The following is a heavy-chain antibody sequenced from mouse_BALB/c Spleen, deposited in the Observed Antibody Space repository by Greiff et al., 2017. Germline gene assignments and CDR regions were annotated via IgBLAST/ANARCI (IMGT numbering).Heavy chain of an antibody. J-gene: IGHJ3*01. V-gene: IGHV5-6*02. D-gene: IGHD2-4*01. CDR2: ISSGGSYT. Sequence: DVKLVESGGDLVKPGGSLKLSCAASGFTFSSYGMSWVRQTPDKRLEWVATISSGGSYTYYPDSVKGRFTISRDNAKNTLYLQMSSLKSEDTAMYYCARHEEGDYAWFAYWGQGTLVTVSA. CDR3: ARHEEGDYAWFAY. CDR1: GFTFSSYG.